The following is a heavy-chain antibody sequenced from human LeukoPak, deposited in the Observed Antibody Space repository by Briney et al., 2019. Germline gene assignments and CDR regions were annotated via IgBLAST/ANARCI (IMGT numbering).Heavy chain of an antibody. Sequence: GASVKVSCKASGYTFTSYAMHWVRQAPGQRLEGMGWINAGNGDTKYSQKFQGRVTITRDTSASTAYMELSSLRSEDTAVYYCARCAPPDSSGWYFVGWFDPWGQGTLVTVSS. D-gene: IGHD6-19*01. CDR3: ARCAPPDSSGWYFVGWFDP. CDR2: INAGNGDT. CDR1: GYTFTSYA. J-gene: IGHJ5*02. V-gene: IGHV1-3*01.